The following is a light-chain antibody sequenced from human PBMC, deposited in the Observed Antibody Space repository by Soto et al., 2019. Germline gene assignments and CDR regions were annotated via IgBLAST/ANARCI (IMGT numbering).Light chain of an antibody. CDR3: SSYTSSSTLEV. CDR2: DVS. J-gene: IGLJ1*01. CDR1: SSDVGGYNY. Sequence: QAVLTQPASVSGSPGQSITISCTGTSSDVGGYNYVSWYQQHPGKAPKLMIYDVSNRPSGVSNRFSGSKSGNTASLTISGHQAEDEADYYCSSYTSSSTLEVFGTGTKLTVL. V-gene: IGLV2-14*03.